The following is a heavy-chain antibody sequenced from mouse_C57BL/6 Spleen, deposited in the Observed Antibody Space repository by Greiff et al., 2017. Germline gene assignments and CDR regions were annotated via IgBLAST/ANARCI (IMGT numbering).Heavy chain of an antibody. Sequence: EVKLQESGAELVRPGASVKLSCTASGFNIKDYYMHWVKQRPEQGLEWIGRIDPEDGDTEYAPKFQGKATMTADTSSNTAYLQLSSLTSEDTAVYYCTTMGYYGSSWYFDVWGTGTTVTVSS. CDR1: GFNIKDYY. CDR2: IDPEDGDT. D-gene: IGHD1-1*01. CDR3: TTMGYYGSSWYFDV. J-gene: IGHJ1*03. V-gene: IGHV14-1*01.